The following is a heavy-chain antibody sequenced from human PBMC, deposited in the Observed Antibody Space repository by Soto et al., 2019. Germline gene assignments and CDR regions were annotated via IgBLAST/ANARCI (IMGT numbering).Heavy chain of an antibody. D-gene: IGHD1-1*01. Sequence: SEPLSLTCTVSGGGIGISSYYWGGIRQPPGKGLEWIGSIYYSGSTYYNPSLKSRVTISVDTSKNQFSLKLSSVTAADTAVYYGASLRSEPRPRRDYRGQRTLVTLS. CDR1: GGGIGISSYY. CDR2: IYYSGST. J-gene: IGHJ4*02. CDR3: ASLRSEPRPRRDY. V-gene: IGHV4-39*01.